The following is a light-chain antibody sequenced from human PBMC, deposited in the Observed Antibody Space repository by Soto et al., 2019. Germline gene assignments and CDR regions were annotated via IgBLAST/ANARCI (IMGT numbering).Light chain of an antibody. CDR1: SSDVGAYHF. V-gene: IGLV2-14*01. J-gene: IGLJ1*01. CDR3: SSYTRSNIPYV. CDR2: EVT. Sequence: QSALAHPSSVSGSTGQSITISCTRSSSDVGAYHFVSCYQHNPGKAPKLILYEVTARPSGVSSLFSGSKSGNTASLTISGLEADDEANYYCSSYTRSNIPYVFGTGSKVTDL.